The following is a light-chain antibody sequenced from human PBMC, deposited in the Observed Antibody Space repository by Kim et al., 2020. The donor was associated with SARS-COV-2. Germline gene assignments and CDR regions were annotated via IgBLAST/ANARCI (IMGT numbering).Light chain of an antibody. V-gene: IGKV1-5*01. CDR1: QSISHW. CDR3: QQYNSYSRT. Sequence: DIQMTQSPSTLSASVGDRVTITCRASQSISHWLAWYQQKPGKAPKLLIYDASNLKTGVPSRFSGSASGTEFTLTISSLQPDDFATYYCQQYNSYSRTFGQGTKVDIK. CDR2: DAS. J-gene: IGKJ2*01.